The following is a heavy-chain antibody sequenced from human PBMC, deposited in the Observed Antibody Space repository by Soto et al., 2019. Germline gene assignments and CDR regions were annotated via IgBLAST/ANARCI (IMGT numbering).Heavy chain of an antibody. V-gene: IGHV4-31*03. J-gene: IGHJ4*02. CDR1: GGSISSGGYY. CDR3: AREYYYDSSGSRSIDY. CDR2: IYYSGST. D-gene: IGHD3-22*01. Sequence: PSETLSLTCTVSGGSISSGGYYWSWIRQHPGKGLEWIGYIYYSGSTYYNPSLKSRVTISVDTSKNQFSLKLSSVTAADTAVYYCAREYYYDSSGSRSIDYWGQGTLVTVSS.